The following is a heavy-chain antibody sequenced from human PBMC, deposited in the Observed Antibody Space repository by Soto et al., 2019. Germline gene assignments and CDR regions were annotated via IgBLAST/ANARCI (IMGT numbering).Heavy chain of an antibody. D-gene: IGHD3-9*01. V-gene: IGHV4-4*02. Sequence: PSETLSLTCAVSGGSISSSNWWSWVRQPPGKGLEWIGEIYHSGSTNYNPSLKSRVTISVDTSKNQFSQKLSSVTAADTAVYYCARALILTGYYIHDAFDIRGQGTMVTVSS. CDR1: GGSISSSNW. CDR3: ARALILTGYYIHDAFDI. CDR2: IYHSGST. J-gene: IGHJ3*02.